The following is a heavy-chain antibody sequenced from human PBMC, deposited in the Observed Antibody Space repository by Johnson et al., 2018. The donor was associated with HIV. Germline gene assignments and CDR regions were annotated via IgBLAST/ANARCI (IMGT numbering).Heavy chain of an antibody. CDR3: ARDRCSSTSCIDAFDI. Sequence: QVQLVESGGGVVQPGGSLRLSCAASRFTFNSYAMHWVRQASGKGLEWVAVISYDGSNKYYADSVKGRFTISRDNSKNTLFLQMNSLRAEDTAVYYCARDRCSSTSCIDAFDIWGQGTMVTVSS. D-gene: IGHD2-2*01. CDR1: RFTFNSYA. V-gene: IGHV3-30*14. CDR2: ISYDGSNK. J-gene: IGHJ3*02.